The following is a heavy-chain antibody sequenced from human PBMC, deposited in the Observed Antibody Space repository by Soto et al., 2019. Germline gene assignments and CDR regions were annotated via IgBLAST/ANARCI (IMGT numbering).Heavy chain of an antibody. CDR2: ISSNGGST. D-gene: IGHD3-9*01. CDR3: ARVAVYDCLNGYHKYFDY. CDR1: GFTFSSYA. Sequence: PGGSLRLSCAASGFTFSSYAMHLVCQTTGKGLEYVSAISSNGGSTYYANSVKGRFTISRDNSKNTLYLQMGSLRAEDMAVYYCARVAVYDCLNGYHKYFDYWGQRALVTVSS. V-gene: IGHV3-64*01. J-gene: IGHJ4*02.